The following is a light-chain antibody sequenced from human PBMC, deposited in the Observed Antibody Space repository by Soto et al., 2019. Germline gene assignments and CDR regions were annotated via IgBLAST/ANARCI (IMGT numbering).Light chain of an antibody. V-gene: IGKV3-20*01. J-gene: IGKJ4*01. Sequence: EIVLTQSPGTLSLSPGERATLSCRASQSTSSSYLAWYQQIPGQAPRLLIYGASSRATGIPVRFSGSGSGTDFTLTISGLEPEDFAVYYCQQYGSSPLTFGGGTKVEIK. CDR1: QSTSSSY. CDR2: GAS. CDR3: QQYGSSPLT.